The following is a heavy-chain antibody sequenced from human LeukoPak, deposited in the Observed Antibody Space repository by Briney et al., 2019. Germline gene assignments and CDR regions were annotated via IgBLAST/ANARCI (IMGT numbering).Heavy chain of an antibody. J-gene: IGHJ4*02. CDR3: ARESFPTFYYDSSGYYFDY. CDR1: GGSISSKSY. Sequence: SETLSLTCTVSGGSISSKSYWGWIRQSLGKGLEWIGSIYYSGNSYYSVSLKSRVTISVDTSKNQFSLKMTSVTAADTAVYFCARESFPTFYYDSSGYYFDYWGQGTLVTVSS. V-gene: IGHV4-39*07. CDR2: IYYSGNS. D-gene: IGHD3-22*01.